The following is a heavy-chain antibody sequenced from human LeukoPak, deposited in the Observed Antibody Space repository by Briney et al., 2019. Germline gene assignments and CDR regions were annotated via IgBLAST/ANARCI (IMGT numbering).Heavy chain of an antibody. Sequence: PGGSLRLSCAASGFTFSSYGMHWVRQAPGKGLEWVAVISYDGSNKYYADSVKGRFTISRGNSKNTLYLQMNSLRAEDTAVYYCATRGYSYGPVDYWGQGTLVPVSS. D-gene: IGHD5-18*01. CDR1: GFTFSSYG. J-gene: IGHJ4*02. CDR2: ISYDGSNK. V-gene: IGHV3-30*03. CDR3: ATRGYSYGPVDY.